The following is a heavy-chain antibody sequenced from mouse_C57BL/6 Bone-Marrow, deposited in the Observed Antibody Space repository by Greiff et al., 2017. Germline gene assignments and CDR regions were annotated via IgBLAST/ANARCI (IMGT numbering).Heavy chain of an antibody. CDR3: ARLYGSSYVGFAY. CDR1: GYTFTSYW. D-gene: IGHD1-1*01. J-gene: IGHJ3*01. V-gene: IGHV1-50*01. Sequence: QVQLQQPGAELVKPGASVKLSCKASGYTFTSYWMQWVKQRPGQGLEWIGEIDPSDSYTNYNQKFKGKATLTVDTSSSTAYMQLSSLTSEDSAVDYCARLYGSSYVGFAYWGQGTLVTVSA. CDR2: IDPSDSYT.